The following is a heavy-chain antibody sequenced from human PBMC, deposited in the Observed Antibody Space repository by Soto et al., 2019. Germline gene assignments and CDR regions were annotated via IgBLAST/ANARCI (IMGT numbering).Heavy chain of an antibody. CDR2: INNNGNT. Sequence: SETLSLTCNVSGGSVSGYDWSWIRQPPGKGLEWIGYINNNGNTDYNPSLESRVTISVDTSKNQVSLILTSVTAADTAVYYCAREGEGDIVLVPADYYYYYGMDVWGQGTTVTVSS. CDR1: GGSVSGYD. V-gene: IGHV4-59*02. J-gene: IGHJ6*02. CDR3: AREGEGDIVLVPADYYYYYGMDV. D-gene: IGHD2-2*01.